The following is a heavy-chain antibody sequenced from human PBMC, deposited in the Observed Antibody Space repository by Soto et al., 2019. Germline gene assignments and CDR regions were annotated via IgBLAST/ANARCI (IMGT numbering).Heavy chain of an antibody. V-gene: IGHV4-61*01. CDR3: ARLEWFAELYFDY. CDR2: ISYSGST. J-gene: IGHJ4*02. CDR1: GVSVSSASYY. D-gene: IGHD3-3*01. Sequence: SETLSLTCAVSGVSVSSASYYWSWVRQPPGRGLEWIGYISYSGSTNYNPSLTSRITISLDTSKNQFSLKLSSVTTADTAVYYCARLEWFAELYFDYWGQGSLVTVYS.